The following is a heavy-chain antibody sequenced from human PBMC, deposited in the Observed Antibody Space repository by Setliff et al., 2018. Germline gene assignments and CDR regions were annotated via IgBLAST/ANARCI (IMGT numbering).Heavy chain of an antibody. CDR1: GFTFSTYR. J-gene: IGHJ4*02. CDR2: IWDDGGNK. V-gene: IGHV3-33*08. D-gene: IGHD6-13*01. CDR3: ARGRPLYSSPVDY. Sequence: SLRLSCAASGFTFSTYRMHWVRQAPGKGLEWVAVIWDDGGNKYHADSVKGRFTISRDNSKNTLYLQMNSLRPEDTAVYYCARGRPLYSSPVDYWGQGTLVTVSS.